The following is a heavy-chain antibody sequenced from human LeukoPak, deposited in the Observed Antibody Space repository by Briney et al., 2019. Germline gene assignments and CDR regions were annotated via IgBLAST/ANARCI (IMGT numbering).Heavy chain of an antibody. CDR3: ARATNLGPDTVTYFDY. CDR1: GGSISSGGYS. CDR2: IYHSGST. V-gene: IGHV4-30-2*01. D-gene: IGHD4-17*01. J-gene: IGHJ4*02. Sequence: SETLSLTCAVSGGSISSGGYSWSWIRQPPGKGLEWIGYIYHSGSTYYNPSLKSRVTISVDRSKNQFSLKLSSVTAADTAVYYCARATNLGPDTVTYFDYWGQGTLVTVSS.